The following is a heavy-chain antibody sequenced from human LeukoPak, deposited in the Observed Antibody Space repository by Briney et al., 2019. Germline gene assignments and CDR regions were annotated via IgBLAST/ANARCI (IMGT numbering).Heavy chain of an antibody. CDR3: ATAADYYYYMDV. Sequence: GGSLRLSCAASGFTFSSHAMSWVRQAPGKGLEWVSAISGSGGSTYYADSVKGRFTISRDNSKNTLYLQMNSLRAEDTAVYYCATAADYYYYMDVWGKGTTVTVSS. CDR2: ISGSGGST. V-gene: IGHV3-23*01. CDR1: GFTFSSHA. J-gene: IGHJ6*03.